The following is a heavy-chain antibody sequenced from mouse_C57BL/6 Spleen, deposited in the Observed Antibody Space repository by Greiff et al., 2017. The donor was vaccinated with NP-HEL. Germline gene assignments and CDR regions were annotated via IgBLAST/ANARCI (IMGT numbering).Heavy chain of an antibody. V-gene: IGHV5-9-1*02. CDR1: GFTFSSYA. J-gene: IGHJ3*01. D-gene: IGHD1-1*01. CDR3: TREGYYYGSSYVAY. Sequence: EVQGVESGEGLVKPGGSLKLSCAASGFTFSSYAMSWVRQTPEKRLEWVAYISSGGDHIYYADTVKGRFTISRDNARNTLYLQMSSLKSEDTAMYYCTREGYYYGSSYVAYWGQGTLVTVSA. CDR2: ISSGGDHI.